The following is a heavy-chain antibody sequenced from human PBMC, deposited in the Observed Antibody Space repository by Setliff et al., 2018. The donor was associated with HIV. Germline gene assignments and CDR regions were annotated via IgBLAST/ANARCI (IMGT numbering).Heavy chain of an antibody. CDR1: GESISGSSYS. Sequence: KASETLSLTCTVSGESISGSSYSWGWIRQPPGKGPEWIGSITYSGSARYNPSLKSRVAISVDMSKNQFSLKLTSVTAADTGVYHCARVGVRNWNDDGIDFWGQGALVTVSS. D-gene: IGHD1-1*01. CDR3: ARVGVRNWNDDGIDF. V-gene: IGHV4-39*01. CDR2: ITYSGSA. J-gene: IGHJ4*02.